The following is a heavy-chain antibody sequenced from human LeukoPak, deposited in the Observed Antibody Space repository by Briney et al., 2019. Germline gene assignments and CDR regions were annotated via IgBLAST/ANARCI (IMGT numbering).Heavy chain of an antibody. CDR3: ARHSGSYSGYYYYMDV. Sequence: SETLSLTCTVSGGSISSSRYSWSWIRQPPGKGLEWIGYIYYSGSTNYNPSLKSRVTISVDTSKNQFSLKLSSVTAADTAVYYCARHSGSYSGYYYYMDVWGKGTTVTVSS. J-gene: IGHJ6*03. CDR2: IYYSGST. D-gene: IGHD1-26*01. CDR1: GGSISSSRYS. V-gene: IGHV4-61*05.